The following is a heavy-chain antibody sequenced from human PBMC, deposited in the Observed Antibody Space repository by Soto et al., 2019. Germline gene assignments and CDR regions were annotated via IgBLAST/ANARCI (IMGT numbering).Heavy chain of an antibody. Sequence: ASVKVSCKASGGTFSSYAISWVRQAPGQGLEWMGGIIPIFGIANYAQKFQGRVTITADKSTSTAYMELSSLRSEDTAVYYCAGVYYYDSSGYYDWFDPWGQGTLVTVSS. D-gene: IGHD3-22*01. J-gene: IGHJ5*02. CDR2: IIPIFGIA. CDR1: GGTFSSYA. CDR3: AGVYYYDSSGYYDWFDP. V-gene: IGHV1-69*10.